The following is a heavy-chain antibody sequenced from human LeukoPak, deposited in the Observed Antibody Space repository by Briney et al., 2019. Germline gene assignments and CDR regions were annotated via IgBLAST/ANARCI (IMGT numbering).Heavy chain of an antibody. V-gene: IGHV3-23*01. Sequence: GGSLRLSCTGSGFPFNMFAMNWVRQAPGQGLEWVSGLSRGGESTNYADSVKGRFTVSRDTSKNMVFLQMNDLRPEDTAVYYCAKEQRIRHCSEGVCMEGYYFDYWGQGSLVTVSS. CDR3: AKEQRIRHCSEGVCMEGYYFDY. CDR1: GFPFNMFA. CDR2: LSRGGEST. D-gene: IGHD2-8*01. J-gene: IGHJ4*02.